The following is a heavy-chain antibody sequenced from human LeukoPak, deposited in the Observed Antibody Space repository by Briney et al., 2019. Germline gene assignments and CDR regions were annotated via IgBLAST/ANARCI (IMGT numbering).Heavy chain of an antibody. D-gene: IGHD2-8*01. Sequence: GGSLRLSCAASGFTFSSYSMNWVRQAPGKGLEWVSSISSSSSYIYYADSVKGRFTISRDNAKNSLYLQMNSLRAEDTAVYYCARDGVPTVLMVYAMYDAFDIWGQGTMVTVSS. V-gene: IGHV3-21*01. CDR2: ISSSSSYI. J-gene: IGHJ3*02. CDR1: GFTFSSYS. CDR3: ARDGVPTVLMVYAMYDAFDI.